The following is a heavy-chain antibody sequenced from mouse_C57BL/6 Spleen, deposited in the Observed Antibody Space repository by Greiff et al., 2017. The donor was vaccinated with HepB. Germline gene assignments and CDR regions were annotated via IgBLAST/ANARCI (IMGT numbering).Heavy chain of an antibody. V-gene: IGHV1-80*01. J-gene: IGHJ2*01. CDR2: IYPGDGDT. CDR3: ARRPTVVAFDY. CDR1: GYAFSSYW. Sequence: VQLQQSGAELVKPGASVKISCKASGYAFSSYWMNWVKQRPGKGLEWIGQIYPGDGDTNYNGKFKGKATLTADKSSSTAYMQLSSLTSEDSAVYFCARRPTVVAFDYWGQGTTLTVSS. D-gene: IGHD1-1*01.